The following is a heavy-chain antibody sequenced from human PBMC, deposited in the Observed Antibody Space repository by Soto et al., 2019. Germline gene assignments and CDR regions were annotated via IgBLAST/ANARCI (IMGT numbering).Heavy chain of an antibody. CDR1: GGSISSYY. CDR2: IYTSRRT. CDR3: ARVTYDILTGYLYFDY. V-gene: IGHV4-4*07. Sequence: SETLSVPCTASGGSISSYYWSSIRQPGGKGLERIGRIYTSRRTTSNPSLKSRVTMSVDTSKNQFSLKLSSVTAADTAVYYCARVTYDILTGYLYFDYWGQGTLVTVS. D-gene: IGHD3-9*01. J-gene: IGHJ4*02.